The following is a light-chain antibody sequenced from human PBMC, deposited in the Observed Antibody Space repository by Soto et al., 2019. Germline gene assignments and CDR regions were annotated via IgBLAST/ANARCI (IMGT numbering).Light chain of an antibody. CDR1: QSVSSSY. CDR2: GAT. CDR3: QQYGSPLYT. Sequence: EIVLTQSPGTLSLSPGERATLSCRASQSVSSSYLAWYQQKPGQAPRLLIDGATSRATGVPDRFSGRGSGTDFTLTSSRLEPVDVALYYCQQYGSPLYTFGQGTKLEIK. J-gene: IGKJ2*01. V-gene: IGKV3-20*01.